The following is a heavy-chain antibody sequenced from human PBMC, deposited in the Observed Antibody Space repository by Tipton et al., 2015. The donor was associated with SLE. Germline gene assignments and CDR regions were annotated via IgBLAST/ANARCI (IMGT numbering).Heavy chain of an antibody. Sequence: TLSLTCTVSGGSIRGYYWSWIRQPPGNGLEWIGCISHSGSAIYNPSLKSRVTISVDKSKNQFSLKLSSVTAADTAVYYCASAGDGYKYAFDIWGQGTMVTVSS. CDR2: ISHSGSA. CDR3: ASAGDGYKYAFDI. J-gene: IGHJ3*02. CDR1: GGSIRGYY. D-gene: IGHD5-24*01. V-gene: IGHV4-59*12.